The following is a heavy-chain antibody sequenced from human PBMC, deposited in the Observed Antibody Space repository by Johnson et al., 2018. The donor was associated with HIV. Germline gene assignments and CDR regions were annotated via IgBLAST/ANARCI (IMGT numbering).Heavy chain of an antibody. CDR3: ARVGGSWMLDAFDV. J-gene: IGHJ3*01. CDR2: ISYDGSNK. Sequence: QVQLVESGGGLVQPGRSLRLSCAASGFSFSNYAMHWVRQAPGKGLEWVAVISYDGSNKYYADSVKGRFTISRDNSKNTLYLQMNSLRAGDSAVYYCARVGGSWMLDAFDVWGQGTLVTVSS. D-gene: IGHD3-10*01. V-gene: IGHV3-30*04. CDR1: GFSFSNYA.